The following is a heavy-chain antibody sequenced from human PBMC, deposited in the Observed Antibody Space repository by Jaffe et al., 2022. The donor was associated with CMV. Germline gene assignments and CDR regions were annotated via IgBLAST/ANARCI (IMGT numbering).Heavy chain of an antibody. J-gene: IGHJ4*02. CDR1: GFTFSDLY. V-gene: IGHV3-72*01. Sequence: EVQLVESGGGLVQPGGSLRLSCAASGFTFSDLYMDWVRQAPGKGLEWVGRIRNKVNSYTTEYAASVNGRFTISRDDSKNLLYLQMNSLKTEDTAVYYCARPRSGSGYYFDYWGRGSLVTVST. CDR2: IRNKVNSYTT. D-gene: IGHD3-10*01. CDR3: ARPRSGSGYYFDY.